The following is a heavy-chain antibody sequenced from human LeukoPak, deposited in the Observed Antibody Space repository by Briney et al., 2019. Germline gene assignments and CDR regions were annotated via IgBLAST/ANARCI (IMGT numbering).Heavy chain of an antibody. Sequence: SSETLSLTCTVSGGSISSGGYYWSWIRQPPGKGLEWIGYIYYSGSTNYNPSLKSRVTISVDTSKNQFSLKLSSVTAADAAVYYCASLGRTGYCSGGSCLPFDYWGQGTLVTVSS. CDR3: ASLGRTGYCSGGSCLPFDY. D-gene: IGHD2-15*01. CDR1: GGSISSGGYY. J-gene: IGHJ4*02. V-gene: IGHV4-61*08. CDR2: IYYSGST.